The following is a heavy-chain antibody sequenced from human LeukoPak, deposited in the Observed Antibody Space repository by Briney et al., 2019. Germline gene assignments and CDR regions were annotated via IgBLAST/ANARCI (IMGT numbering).Heavy chain of an antibody. Sequence: PGGSLRPSCAASGFTVSSNYMSWVRQAPGKGLEWVSVIYSGGSTYYADSVKGRFTMSRDNSKNTLYLQMNSLRAEDTAVYYCARDTRGYYDSSGYYYPMAYWGQGTLVTVSS. D-gene: IGHD3-22*01. J-gene: IGHJ4*02. CDR3: ARDTRGYYDSSGYYYPMAY. V-gene: IGHV3-66*01. CDR2: IYSGGST. CDR1: GFTVSSNY.